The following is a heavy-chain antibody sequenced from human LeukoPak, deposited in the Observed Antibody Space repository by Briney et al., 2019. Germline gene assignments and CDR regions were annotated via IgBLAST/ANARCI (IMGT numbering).Heavy chain of an antibody. J-gene: IGHJ4*02. V-gene: IGHV3-21*01. CDR1: GFPFSSYS. D-gene: IGHD1-26*01. CDR2: ISSSSSYI. CDR3: ARDFGSYRAYFDY. Sequence: PGGSLRLSCAASGFPFSSYSMNWDRQAPGKGLEWVSSISSSSSYIYYADSVKGRFTISRDKAKNSLYLQMNSLRAEDTAVYYCARDFGSYRAYFDYWGQGTLVTVSS.